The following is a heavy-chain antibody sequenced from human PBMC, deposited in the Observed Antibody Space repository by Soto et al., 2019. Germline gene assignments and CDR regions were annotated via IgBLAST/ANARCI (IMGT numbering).Heavy chain of an antibody. J-gene: IGHJ4*02. CDR1: GGSFSGYY. CDR3: AGMFWFGDLLFDY. D-gene: IGHD3-10*01. V-gene: IGHV4-34*01. CDR2: INHSGST. Sequence: SSETLSLTCAVYGGSFSGYYWSWIRQPPGKGLEWIGEINHSGSTNYNPSPKSRVTISVDTSKNQFSLKLSSVTAADTAVYFCAGMFWFGDLLFDYWGPGTLVTVSS.